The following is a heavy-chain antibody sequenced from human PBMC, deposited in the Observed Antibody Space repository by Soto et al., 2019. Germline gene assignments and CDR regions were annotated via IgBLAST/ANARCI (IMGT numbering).Heavy chain of an antibody. Sequence: GESLKISCKGSGYSFTSFWIGWVRQRPGKGLEWMGVIYPGESDTRYSPSFQGQVTISADKSISTAYLQWSSLKASDTAMYYCARQCDTSGYYYGYWGQGTLVSVSS. CDR2: IYPGESDT. D-gene: IGHD3-22*01. CDR1: GYSFTSFW. CDR3: ARQCDTSGYYYGY. V-gene: IGHV5-51*01. J-gene: IGHJ4*02.